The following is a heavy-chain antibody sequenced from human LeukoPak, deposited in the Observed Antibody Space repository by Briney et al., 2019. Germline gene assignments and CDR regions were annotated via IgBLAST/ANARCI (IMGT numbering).Heavy chain of an antibody. CDR2: INTNTGNP. CDR3: ARDPVPYSSSPGDFDY. V-gene: IGHV7-4-1*02. CDR1: EYTFTSYA. J-gene: IGHJ4*02. D-gene: IGHD6-6*01. Sequence: GASVKVSCKASEYTFTSYAMNWVRQAPGQGLEWMGWINTNTGNPTYAQGFTGRFVFSLDTSVSTAYLQISSLKAEDTAVYYCARDPVPYSSSPGDFDYWGQGTLVTVSS.